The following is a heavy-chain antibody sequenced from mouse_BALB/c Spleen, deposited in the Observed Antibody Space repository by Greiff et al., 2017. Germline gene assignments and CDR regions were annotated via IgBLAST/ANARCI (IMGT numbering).Heavy chain of an antibody. V-gene: IGHV2-5-1*01. Sequence: QVHVKQSGPSLVQPSQSLSITCTVSGFSLTSYGVHWVRQSPGKGLEWLGVIWRGGSTDYNAAFMSRLSITKDNSKSQVFFKMNSLQADDTAIYYCATPYYYGSSPYYAMDYWGQGTSVTVSS. CDR2: IWRGGST. J-gene: IGHJ4*01. CDR1: GFSLTSYG. D-gene: IGHD1-1*01. CDR3: ATPYYYGSSPYYAMDY.